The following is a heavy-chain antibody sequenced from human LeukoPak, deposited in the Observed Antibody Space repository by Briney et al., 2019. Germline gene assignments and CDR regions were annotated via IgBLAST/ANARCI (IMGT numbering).Heavy chain of an antibody. V-gene: IGHV4-34*01. D-gene: IGHD3-10*01. CDR3: ASGALWFGELLSWFDP. J-gene: IGHJ5*02. Sequence: SETLSLTCAVYGGSFSGYYWSWIRQPPGKGLEWIGEINHSGSTNYNPSPKSRVTISVDTSKNQFSLKLSSVTAADTAVYYCASGALWFGELLSWFDPWGQGTLVTVSS. CDR2: INHSGST. CDR1: GGSFSGYY.